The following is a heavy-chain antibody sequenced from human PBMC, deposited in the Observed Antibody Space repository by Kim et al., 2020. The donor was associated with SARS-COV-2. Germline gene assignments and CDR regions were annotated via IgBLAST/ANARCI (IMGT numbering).Heavy chain of an antibody. D-gene: IGHD5-18*01. V-gene: IGHV4-31*02. Sequence: YYNPSLKSRVTISVDTSKNQFSLKLSSVTAADTAVYYCGRARGYSYGFDYWGQGTLVTVSS. J-gene: IGHJ4*02. CDR3: GRARGYSYGFDY.